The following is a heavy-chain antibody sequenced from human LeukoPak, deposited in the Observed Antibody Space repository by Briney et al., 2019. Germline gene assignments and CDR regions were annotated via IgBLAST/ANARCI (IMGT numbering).Heavy chain of an antibody. Sequence: QSGGSLRLSCAASGFTFSDYSMNWVRQAPGKGLEWISYIGIDSGNINYADSVKGRFTISGDKAKNSLYLQMNSLRVEDTAVYYCARDYKYAFDNWGQGTLVTVSS. CDR1: GFTFSDYS. CDR2: IGIDSGNI. CDR3: ARDYKYAFDN. J-gene: IGHJ4*02. V-gene: IGHV3-48*01. D-gene: IGHD5-24*01.